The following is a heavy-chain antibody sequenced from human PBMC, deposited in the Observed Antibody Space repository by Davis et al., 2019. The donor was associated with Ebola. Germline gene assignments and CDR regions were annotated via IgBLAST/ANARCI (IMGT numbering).Heavy chain of an antibody. J-gene: IGHJ5*02. CDR3: ARVRLAAAGYNWFDP. V-gene: IGHV3-30*03. CDR1: GFTFSSYG. Sequence: GESLKISCAASGFTFSSYGMHWVRQAPGKGLEWVAVISYDGSNKYYADSVKGRFTISRDNSKNTLYLQMNSLRAEDTAVYYCARVRLAAAGYNWFDPWGQGTLVTVSS. CDR2: ISYDGSNK. D-gene: IGHD6-13*01.